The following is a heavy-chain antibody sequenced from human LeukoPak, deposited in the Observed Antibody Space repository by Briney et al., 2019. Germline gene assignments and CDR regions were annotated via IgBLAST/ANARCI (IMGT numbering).Heavy chain of an antibody. Sequence: GGSLRLSCAASGFNFSNYVMGWVRQAPGKGLEWVSAFSGSGGHAYHADAVEGRFSISRDASKNTLYLQMNSLRAEDTAVYYCAKGRRTFIVVVIDAFDVWGQGTMVTVSS. D-gene: IGHD3-22*01. CDR1: GFNFSNYV. CDR3: AKGRRTFIVVVIDAFDV. V-gene: IGHV3-23*01. CDR2: FSGSGGHA. J-gene: IGHJ3*01.